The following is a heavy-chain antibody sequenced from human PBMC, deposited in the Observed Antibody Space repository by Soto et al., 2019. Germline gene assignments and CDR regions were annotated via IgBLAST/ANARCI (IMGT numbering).Heavy chain of an antibody. CDR1: GYTFTSFG. CDR3: ARVPGYSFGDL. J-gene: IGHJ2*01. Sequence: ASVKVSCKASGYTFTSFGISWVRQAPGQRLEWMGWINAGNGNTKYSQKFQGRVTITRDTSASTAYMELSSLRSEDTAVYYCARVPGYSFGDLWGRGTLVTVSS. CDR2: INAGNGNT. V-gene: IGHV1-3*01. D-gene: IGHD2-21*01.